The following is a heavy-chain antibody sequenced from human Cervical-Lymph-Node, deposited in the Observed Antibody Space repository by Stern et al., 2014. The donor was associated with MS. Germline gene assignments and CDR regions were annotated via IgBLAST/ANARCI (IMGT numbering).Heavy chain of an antibody. CDR2: INPNSGGT. D-gene: IGHD3-22*01. CDR1: GYTFTGYY. Sequence: VQLVESGAEVKKPGASVKVSCKASGYTFTGYYMHWVRQDPGQGLEWMGWINPNSGGTNYAQKFQGWVTMTRDTSISTAYMELSRLRSDDTAVYYCARGTMIVVNYGMDVWGQGTTVTVSS. V-gene: IGHV1-2*04. J-gene: IGHJ6*02. CDR3: ARGTMIVVNYGMDV.